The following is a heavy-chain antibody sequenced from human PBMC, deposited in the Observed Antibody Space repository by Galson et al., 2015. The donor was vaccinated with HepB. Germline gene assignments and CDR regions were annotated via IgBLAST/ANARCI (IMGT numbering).Heavy chain of an antibody. V-gene: IGHV3-7*01. J-gene: IGHJ4*02. CDR3: ARDASGSFIDY. D-gene: IGHD1-26*01. CDR1: GFSFSSYW. Sequence: SLRLSCAASGFSFSSYWMSWVRQAPGKGLEWVANIKQDGSEKYYVDSVKGRFTISRDNAKNSLYIQMNSLRAEDTAVYYCARDASGSFIDYWGQGTLVTVSS. CDR2: IKQDGSEK.